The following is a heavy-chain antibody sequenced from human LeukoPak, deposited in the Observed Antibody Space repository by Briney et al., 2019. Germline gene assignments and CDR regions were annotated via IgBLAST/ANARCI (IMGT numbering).Heavy chain of an antibody. Sequence: SSETLSLTCTVSGGSISSYYWSWIRQPPGKGLEWIGYIYTSGSTNYNPSPKSRVTISVDTSKNQFSLKLSSVTAADTAVYYCARHANLYYYDSSGWGYFDYWGQRTLVTVSS. CDR1: GGSISSYY. V-gene: IGHV4-4*09. D-gene: IGHD3-22*01. J-gene: IGHJ4*02. CDR2: IYTSGST. CDR3: ARHANLYYYDSSGWGYFDY.